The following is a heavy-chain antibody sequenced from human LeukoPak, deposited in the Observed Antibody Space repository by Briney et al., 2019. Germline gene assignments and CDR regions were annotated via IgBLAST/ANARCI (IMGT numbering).Heavy chain of an antibody. V-gene: IGHV3-7*01. J-gene: IGHJ4*02. CDR1: AFSLSDYW. CDR3: LRDCGYRTYDC. D-gene: IGHD5-12*01. CDR2: IKQDGSEK. Sequence: PGGSLRLSCAASAFSLSDYWMNWVRQAPGKGLEWVASIKQDGSEKYYVDSVKGRFTISRDNAKNSLYLQMNTLRAEDTAVYYCLRDCGYRTYDCWGQGTLVTVSS.